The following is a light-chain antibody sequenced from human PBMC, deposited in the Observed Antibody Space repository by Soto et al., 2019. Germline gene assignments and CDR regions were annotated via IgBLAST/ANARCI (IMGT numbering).Light chain of an antibody. CDR3: QQYNSWPLFT. V-gene: IGKV3-15*01. J-gene: IGKJ4*01. CDR1: QTVNSN. CDR2: GAS. Sequence: EIIMTQSPATLSVSPGERATLSCRASQTVNSNLAWYQHKPGQAPRLLIYGASTRATAIPARFSGSGSGTEFTPTISSLQSEDFAVYYCQQYNSWPLFTFGGGTNVVIK.